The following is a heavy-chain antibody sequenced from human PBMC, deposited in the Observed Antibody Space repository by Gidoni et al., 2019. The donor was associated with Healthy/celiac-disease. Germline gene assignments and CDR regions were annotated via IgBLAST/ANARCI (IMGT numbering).Heavy chain of an antibody. CDR2: ISWNSGSI. V-gene: IGHV3-9*01. CDR3: AKEESSSSGYFDY. Sequence: LEWVSGISWNSGSIGYADSVKGRFTISRDNAKNSLYLQMNSLRAEDTALYYCAKEESSSSGYFDYWGQGTLVTVSS. D-gene: IGHD6-6*01. J-gene: IGHJ4*02.